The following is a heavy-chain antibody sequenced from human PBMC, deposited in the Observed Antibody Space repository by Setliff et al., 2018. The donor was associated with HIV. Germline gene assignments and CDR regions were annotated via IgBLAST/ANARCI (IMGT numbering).Heavy chain of an antibody. V-gene: IGHV4-39*07. J-gene: IGHJ5*02. D-gene: IGHD3-22*01. CDR3: ARVPKSGSSRWFNP. CDR1: GGSISSSSYY. Sequence: SETLSLTCNVSGGSISSSSYYWGWIRQPPGKGLEWIGSFHYSGSTSYNPSLRSRVTISVDTSKNQFSLKLSSVTAADTAVYYCARVPKSGSSRWFNPWGQGTLVTVSS. CDR2: FHYSGST.